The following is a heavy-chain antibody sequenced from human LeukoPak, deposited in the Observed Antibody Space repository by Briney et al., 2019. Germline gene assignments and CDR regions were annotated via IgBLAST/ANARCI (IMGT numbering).Heavy chain of an antibody. CDR3: AREGIVVVMATYYFDY. V-gene: IGHV3-30*02. CDR2: IRYDGSNK. J-gene: IGHJ4*02. CDR1: GFTFSSYG. D-gene: IGHD3-22*01. Sequence: GGSLRLSCAASGFTFSSYGMHWVRQAPGKGLEWVAFIRYDGSNKYYADSVKGRFTISRDNSKNTLYLQMNSLRAEDTAVYYCAREGIVVVMATYYFDYWGQGTLVTVSS.